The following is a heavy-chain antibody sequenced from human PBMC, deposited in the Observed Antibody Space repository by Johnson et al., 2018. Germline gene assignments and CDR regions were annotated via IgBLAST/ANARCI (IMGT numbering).Heavy chain of an antibody. CDR2: IYSDGTGT. Sequence: EVQLVESGGGLVQPGGSLRLSCAASGFTFSSYWMHWVRQAPGKGLVWVSRIYSDGTGTNYADSVKGRFTISRDNAKNTLFLQMNSLSAEATAVYYCARVLGSGSFYMGAFDIWGQGTVVTVSS. J-gene: IGHJ3*02. CDR1: GFTFSSYW. D-gene: IGHD3-10*01. CDR3: ARVLGSGSFYMGAFDI. V-gene: IGHV3-74*02.